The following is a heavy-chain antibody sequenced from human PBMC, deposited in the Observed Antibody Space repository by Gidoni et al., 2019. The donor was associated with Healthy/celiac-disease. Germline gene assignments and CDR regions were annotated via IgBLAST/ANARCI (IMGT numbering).Heavy chain of an antibody. CDR3: AREQEGDYGSGSYYIYYYYGMDV. CDR1: GFTFSSYS. J-gene: IGHJ6*02. D-gene: IGHD3-10*01. V-gene: IGHV3-21*01. CDR2: ISSSSSYI. Sequence: EVQLVESGGGLVKPGGSLRLSCAASGFTFSSYSINWVRQAPGKGLEWVSSISSSSSYIYYADSVKGRFTISRDNAKNSRYLQMNSLRAEDTAVYYCAREQEGDYGSGSYYIYYYYGMDVWGQGTTVTVSS.